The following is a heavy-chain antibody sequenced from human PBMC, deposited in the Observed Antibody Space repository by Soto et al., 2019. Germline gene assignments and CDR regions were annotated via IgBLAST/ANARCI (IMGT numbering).Heavy chain of an antibody. CDR1: GGSISSGY. CDR3: GLQLNRDGYGY. J-gene: IGHJ4*02. Sequence: PSETLSLTCTVSGGSISSGYWSWIRQPPGKGLEWIGYIYYRGRTTYNTALKMRVTISVDTSTNQFSLKLSSLTGADTAVAYYGLQLNRDGYGYWGQGTLGTVS. D-gene: IGHD3-22*01. CDR2: IYYRGRT. V-gene: IGHV4-59*01.